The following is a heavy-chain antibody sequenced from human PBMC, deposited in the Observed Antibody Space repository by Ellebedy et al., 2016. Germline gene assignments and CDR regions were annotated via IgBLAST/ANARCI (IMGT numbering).Heavy chain of an antibody. D-gene: IGHD3-10*01. CDR2: IANHGGNK. V-gene: IGHV3-30-3*01. Sequence: GGSLRLSXAASGFMFSDYAMHWVRQAPGKGLEWVAAIANHGGNKYYADSVKGRFTISRDNSKDTLYLQMNSLRSEDTTVYHCVRGFGSGRDLDYWGQGTLVIVSS. J-gene: IGHJ4*02. CDR3: VRGFGSGRDLDY. CDR1: GFMFSDYA.